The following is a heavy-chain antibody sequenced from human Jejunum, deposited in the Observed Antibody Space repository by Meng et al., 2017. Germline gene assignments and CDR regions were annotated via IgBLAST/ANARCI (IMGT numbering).Heavy chain of an antibody. V-gene: IGHV4-61*08. CDR1: GGAVSSAGYQ. CDR3: ARDHMGSPDY. Sequence: VQLQGSGPGLLRPSVIPAICCSVSGGAVSSAGYQWSWIRQPPGKGLEWIGYASTNYNPSLKSRVTISVDTSKNQFSLRLTSVTAADTAVYYCARDHMGSPDYWGQGILVTVSS. CDR2: AST. J-gene: IGHJ4*02. D-gene: IGHD1-26*01.